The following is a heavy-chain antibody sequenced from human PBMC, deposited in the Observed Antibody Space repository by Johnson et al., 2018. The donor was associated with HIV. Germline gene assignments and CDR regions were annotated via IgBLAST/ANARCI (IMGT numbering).Heavy chain of an antibody. CDR3: ARVQIAARWSDALHF. D-gene: IGHD6-6*01. J-gene: IGHJ3*01. V-gene: IGHV3-11*04. CDR2: ISSSGDTT. CDR1: GFTFSDYC. Sequence: QVQLVESGGDLVQPGGSLRLSCAASGFTFSDYCMSWIRQAPGKGLEWISYISSSGDTTYYADSVKGRFTISRDAAENSLYLQMNSLRPEDTAVYYCARVQIAARWSDALHFWGQGTKVTVSS.